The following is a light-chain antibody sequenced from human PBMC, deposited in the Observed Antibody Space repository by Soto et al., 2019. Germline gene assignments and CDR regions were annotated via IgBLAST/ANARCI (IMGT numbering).Light chain of an antibody. CDR3: TSYSGVNQVL. J-gene: IGLJ3*02. Sequence: QSALTQPPSASGSPGQSVTISCTGTSSDVGNYNYVSWYQQHPGKAPRLMIYQVNKRTSGVPDRFSGSKSGNTASLTVSGLQAEDEADYYCTSYSGVNQVLFGGGTKLTVL. CDR1: SSDVGNYNY. V-gene: IGLV2-8*01. CDR2: QVN.